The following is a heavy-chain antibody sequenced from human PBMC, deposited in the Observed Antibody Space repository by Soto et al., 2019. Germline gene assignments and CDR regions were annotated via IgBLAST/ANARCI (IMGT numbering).Heavy chain of an antibody. V-gene: IGHV1-58*01. D-gene: IGHD6-13*01. CDR3: AAGYSSSWHYYYYGMDV. CDR2: IVVGSGNT. Sequence: ASVKVSCKASGFTFTSSAVQWVRQARGQRLEWIGWIVVGSGNTNYAQKFQERVTITRDMSTSTAYMELSSLRSEDTAVYYCAAGYSSSWHYYYYGMDVWGQGTTVTVSS. CDR1: GFTFTSSA. J-gene: IGHJ6*02.